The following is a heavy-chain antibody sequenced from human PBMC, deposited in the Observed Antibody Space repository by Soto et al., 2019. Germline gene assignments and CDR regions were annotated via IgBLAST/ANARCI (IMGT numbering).Heavy chain of an antibody. J-gene: IGHJ2*01. CDR2: IIPALGTA. V-gene: IGHV1-69*08. Sequence: QDQLVQSGAEVKKPGSSVKVSCKASGGTFSGHTFSWVRQAPGQGLEWMGRIIPALGTATYAQKFQGRVTITADESATTVYMELNSLRSEDTAVYYCARPDFGDYWYFDLWGRGTLVTVSS. D-gene: IGHD4-17*01. CDR1: GGTFSGHT. CDR3: ARPDFGDYWYFDL.